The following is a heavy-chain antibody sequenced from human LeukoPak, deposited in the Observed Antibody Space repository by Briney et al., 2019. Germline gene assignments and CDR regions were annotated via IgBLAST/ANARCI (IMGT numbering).Heavy chain of an antibody. V-gene: IGHV1-69-2*01. CDR1: GYTFSDHY. J-gene: IGHJ4*02. CDR2: VDPEDGEI. Sequence: ATVKISCKASGYTFSDHYMHWVQQAPGKGPEWLGHVDPEDGEIRYEEKFQGRVTITADTSTDTSYLELSSLRSEDTAVYYCATGGIVPGDPLEYWGKGTLVTVSS. CDR3: ATGGIVPGDPLEY. D-gene: IGHD2-15*01.